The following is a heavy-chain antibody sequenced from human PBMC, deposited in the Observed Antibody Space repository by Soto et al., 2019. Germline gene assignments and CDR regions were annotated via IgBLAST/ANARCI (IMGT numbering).Heavy chain of an antibody. CDR1: GGSISSYY. V-gene: IGHV4-59*01. D-gene: IGHD3-9*01. CDR3: AGGGLPHYDILTGYSPGDAFDI. CDR2: IYYSGST. Sequence: SETLSLTCTVSGGSISSYYWSWIRQPPGKGLEWIGYIYYSGSTNYNPSLKSRVTISVDTSKNQFSLKLSSVTAADTAVYYCAGGGLPHYDILTGYSPGDAFDIWGQGTMVTV. J-gene: IGHJ3*02.